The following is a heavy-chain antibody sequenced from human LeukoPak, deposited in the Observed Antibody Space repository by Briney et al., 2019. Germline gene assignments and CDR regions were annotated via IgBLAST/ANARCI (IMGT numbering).Heavy chain of an antibody. CDR3: AKAPFHYYGSGSPPDY. Sequence: GRSLRLSCAASGFTFSSYAMHWVRQAPGKGLEWVAVISYDAYNKYYADSVKGRFTISRDNSKNTLYLQMNSLRAEDTAVYYCAKAPFHYYGSGSPPDYWGQGTLVTVSS. V-gene: IGHV3-30-3*01. D-gene: IGHD3-10*01. CDR1: GFTFSSYA. CDR2: ISYDAYNK. J-gene: IGHJ4*02.